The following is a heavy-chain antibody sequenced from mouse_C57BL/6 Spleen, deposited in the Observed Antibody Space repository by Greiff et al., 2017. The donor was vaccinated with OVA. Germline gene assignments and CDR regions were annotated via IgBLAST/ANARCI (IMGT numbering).Heavy chain of an antibody. V-gene: IGHV2-9-1*01. D-gene: IGHD1-1*01. J-gene: IGHJ1*03. CDR2: IWTGGGT. Sequence: VQGVESGPGLVAPSQSLSITCTVSGFSLTSYAISWVRQPPGKGLEWLGVIWTGGGTNYNSALKSRLSISKDNSKSQVFLKMNSLQTDDTARYYCARMDLYGSSGYFDVWGTGTTVTVSS. CDR1: GFSLTSYA. CDR3: ARMDLYGSSGYFDV.